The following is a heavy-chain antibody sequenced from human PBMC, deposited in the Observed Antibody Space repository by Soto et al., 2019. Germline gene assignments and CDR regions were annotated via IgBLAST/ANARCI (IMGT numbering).Heavy chain of an antibody. V-gene: IGHV3-11*06. CDR1: GFTFSDYN. D-gene: IGHD2-8*02. Sequence: GGSLRLSCAASGFTFSDYNMGWIRQAPGKGLEWVSYINNRSTYTNYADSVKGRFAISRENAKNSLYLQMNSLRVEDTAVYFCAREAWSPRHYYGMDVWGQGTTVTVSS. CDR3: AREAWSPRHYYGMDV. CDR2: INNRSTYT. J-gene: IGHJ6*02.